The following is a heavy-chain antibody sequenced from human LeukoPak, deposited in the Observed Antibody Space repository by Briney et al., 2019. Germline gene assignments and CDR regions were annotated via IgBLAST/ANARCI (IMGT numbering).Heavy chain of an antibody. CDR1: GFTFRSYG. CDR2: IWYDGSNK. J-gene: IGHJ4*02. V-gene: IGHV3-33*06. D-gene: IGHD3-22*01. CDR3: AKDQRSTGYYLDY. Sequence: GGSLRLSCAASGFTFRSYGMHWVRQAPGKGLEWVAGIWYDGSNKHYTDSVKGRFTISRDNSKNTLYLQMNSLRAEDTSLYYCAKDQRSTGYYLDYWGQGTLVTVSS.